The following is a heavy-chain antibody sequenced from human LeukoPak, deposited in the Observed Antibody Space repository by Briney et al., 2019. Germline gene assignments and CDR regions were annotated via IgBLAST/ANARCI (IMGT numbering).Heavy chain of an antibody. CDR3: AKEPDYGDYFDY. V-gene: IGHV3-23*01. CDR1: GFTFSSYW. Sequence: GGSLRLSCAASGFTFSSYWMHWVRQVPGTGLEWVSTITSSGGSTYYADSVKGRFTISRDNSKNTLFLQMNSLRAEDTAVYYCAKEPDYGDYFDYWGQGTLVTVSS. D-gene: IGHD4-17*01. J-gene: IGHJ4*02. CDR2: ITSSGGST.